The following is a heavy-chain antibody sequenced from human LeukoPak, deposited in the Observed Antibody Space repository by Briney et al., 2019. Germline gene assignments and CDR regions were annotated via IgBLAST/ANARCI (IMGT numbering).Heavy chain of an antibody. D-gene: IGHD2-8*01. V-gene: IGHV1-18*01. CDR1: GYIFTSYG. Sequence: ASVKVSCTTSGYIFTSYGISWVRQAPGQGLECVGWISAFNGNTNYAQKFRGRVTMTTDTSTRTAYMELRSLKSDDTAVYFCARGMVHDYWGQGTLITVSS. CDR2: ISAFNGNT. CDR3: ARGMVHDY. J-gene: IGHJ4*02.